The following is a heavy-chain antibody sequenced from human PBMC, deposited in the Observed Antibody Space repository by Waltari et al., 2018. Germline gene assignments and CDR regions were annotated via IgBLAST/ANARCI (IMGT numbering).Heavy chain of an antibody. CDR1: GFTFSSYW. CDR2: IKQDGSEK. J-gene: IGHJ4*02. CDR3: ARGRYSSSLYYFDY. V-gene: IGHV3-7*01. D-gene: IGHD6-6*01. Sequence: EVQLVESGGGLVQPGGSLRLSCAASGFTFSSYWMSWVRKAPGKGLEWVANIKQDGSEKYYGDSVKGRFTISRDNTKNSLYLQMNSLRAEDTAVYYCARGRYSSSLYYFDYWGQGTLVTVSS.